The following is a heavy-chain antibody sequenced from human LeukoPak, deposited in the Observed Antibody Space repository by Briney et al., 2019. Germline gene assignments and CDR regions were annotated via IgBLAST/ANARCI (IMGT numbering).Heavy chain of an antibody. Sequence: GGSLRLSCAASGFTFSSYWMHWVRQAPGKGLVWVSRINSDGSSTSYADSVKGRFTISRDNAKNSVYLQMNSLRAEDTAVYYCARQAAGGAFSGYWGQGTLVTVSS. CDR1: GFTFSSYW. CDR2: INSDGSST. V-gene: IGHV3-74*01. CDR3: ARQAAGGAFSGY. D-gene: IGHD3-3*02. J-gene: IGHJ4*02.